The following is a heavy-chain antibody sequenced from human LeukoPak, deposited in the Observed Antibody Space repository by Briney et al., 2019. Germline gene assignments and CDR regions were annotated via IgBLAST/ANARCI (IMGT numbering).Heavy chain of an antibody. CDR3: ARGENGGYCSSTSCYSGNWLDP. CDR2: INHSGST. CDR1: GGSFSGYY. V-gene: IGHV4-34*01. J-gene: IGHJ5*02. Sequence: PSETLSLTCAVYGGSFSGYYWSWIRQPPGKGLEWIGEINHSGSTNYNPSLKSRVTISVDTSKNQFSLKLSSVTAADTAVYYCARGENGGYCSSTSCYSGNWLDPWGQGTLVTVSS. D-gene: IGHD2-2*02.